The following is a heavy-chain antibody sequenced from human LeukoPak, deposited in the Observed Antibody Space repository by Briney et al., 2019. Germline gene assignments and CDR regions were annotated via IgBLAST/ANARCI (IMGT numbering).Heavy chain of an antibody. CDR2: IDLRGST. J-gene: IGHJ4*02. Sequence: SESLSLTCTVSGGSISHYYLSWIWQPSGGGLEWIAYIDLRGSTNYNPSLKGRVTISIDTSKSQFSLNLSSVTAADTAVYYCATIWHDGYNPFDYWGQGTLVTVSS. CDR3: ATIWHDGYNPFDY. V-gene: IGHV4-59*01. CDR1: GGSISHYY. D-gene: IGHD5-24*01.